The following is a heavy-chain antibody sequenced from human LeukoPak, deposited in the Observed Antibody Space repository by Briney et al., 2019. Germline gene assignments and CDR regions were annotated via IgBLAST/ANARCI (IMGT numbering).Heavy chain of an antibody. CDR2: IYHSGST. J-gene: IGHJ4*02. CDR3: ALGHDILTGYYPFDY. CDR1: GYSISSGCY. Sequence: SETLSLTCAVSGYSISSGCYWGWIRQPPGKGLEWIGSIYHSGSTYYSPSLKSRVTISVDTSKNQFSLKLSSVTAADTAVYYCALGHDILTGYYPFDYWGQGTLVTVSS. V-gene: IGHV4-38-2*01. D-gene: IGHD3-9*01.